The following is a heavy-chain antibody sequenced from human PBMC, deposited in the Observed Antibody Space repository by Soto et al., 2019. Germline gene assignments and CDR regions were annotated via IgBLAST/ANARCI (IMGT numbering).Heavy chain of an antibody. V-gene: IGHV3-11*01. J-gene: IGHJ6*02. CDR1: GFTFSDYY. CDR2: ISSSGSTI. Sequence: GGSLRLSCAASGFTFSDYYMSWIRQAPGKGLEGVSYISSSGSTIYYADSVKGRFTISRDNAKNSLYLQMNSLRAEDTAVYYCARDRLRYSSSYYYYGMDVWGQGTTVTVSS. D-gene: IGHD6-6*01. CDR3: ARDRLRYSSSYYYYGMDV.